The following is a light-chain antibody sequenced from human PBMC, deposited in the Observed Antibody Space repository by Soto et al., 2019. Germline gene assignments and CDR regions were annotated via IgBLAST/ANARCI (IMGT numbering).Light chain of an antibody. V-gene: IGLV2-23*03. J-gene: IGLJ2*01. CDR2: DGS. CDR3: CSYAGGSTFGDVV. CDR1: TSDVGNGFDS. Sequence: QSALTQPASVSGSPGQSITISCSGSTSDVGNGFDSVSWYQQHPGKAPKLIIYDGSKRPSGVSNRFSASKSGNTASLTISGLQAEDEADYYCCSYAGGSTFGDVVFGGGTKLTVL.